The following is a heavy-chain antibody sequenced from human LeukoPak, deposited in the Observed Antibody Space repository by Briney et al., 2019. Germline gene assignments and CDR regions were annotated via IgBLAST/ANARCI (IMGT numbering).Heavy chain of an antibody. D-gene: IGHD3-22*01. V-gene: IGHV1-69*05. CDR3: AGRTHYYDSSGYSL. CDR2: IIPIFGTA. CDR1: GGTFSSYA. J-gene: IGHJ4*02. Sequence: SVKVSCKASGGTFSSYAITWVRQAPGQGLERMGGIIPIFGTANYAQKFQGRVTITTDESTSTAYMELSSLRSEDTAVYYCAGRTHYYDSSGYSLWGQGTLVTVSS.